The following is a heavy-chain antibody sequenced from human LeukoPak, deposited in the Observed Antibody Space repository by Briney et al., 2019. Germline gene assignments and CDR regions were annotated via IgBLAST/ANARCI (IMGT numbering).Heavy chain of an antibody. CDR3: ARGELLSATDY. D-gene: IGHD2-2*01. J-gene: IGHJ4*02. Sequence: ASVKVSCKASGYTFISYDINWVRQATGQGLEWMGWMSPNSGNTGYAQKLQGRVTMTRNTSISTAYMELSSLRSEDTAVYYCARGELLSATDYWGQGTLVTVSS. CDR2: MSPNSGNT. V-gene: IGHV1-8*01. CDR1: GYTFISYD.